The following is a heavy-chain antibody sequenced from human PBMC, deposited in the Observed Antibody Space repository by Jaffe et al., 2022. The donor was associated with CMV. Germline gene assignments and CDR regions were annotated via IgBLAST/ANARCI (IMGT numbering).Heavy chain of an antibody. CDR1: GGPISSNNYY. V-gene: IGHV4-39*01. J-gene: IGHJ4*02. Sequence: QLQLQESGPGLVKSLETLSLTCRVSGGPISSNNYYWGWIRQPPGKGLEWIGSIYYSGSLYYNASLQSRVTISVDTSKNQFSLKLSSVTAADTAVYYCARLLTYYSDRSAYYHFDDWGQGTLVTVSS. D-gene: IGHD3-22*01. CDR2: IYYSGSL. CDR3: ARLLTYYSDRSAYYHFDD.